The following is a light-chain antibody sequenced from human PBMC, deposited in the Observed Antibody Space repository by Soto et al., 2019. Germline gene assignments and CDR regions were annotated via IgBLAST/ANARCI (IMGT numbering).Light chain of an antibody. Sequence: QSVLTQPPSASGTPGQRVTISCSGSSSNIGSNTVNWYHQLPGTAPKLLIYSNNQRPSGVPDRFSGSKSGTSASLAISGLQSEDEADYYCAAWDDSLKGVAFGGGTKLTVL. V-gene: IGLV1-44*01. CDR3: AAWDDSLKGVA. CDR1: SSNIGSNT. J-gene: IGLJ2*01. CDR2: SNN.